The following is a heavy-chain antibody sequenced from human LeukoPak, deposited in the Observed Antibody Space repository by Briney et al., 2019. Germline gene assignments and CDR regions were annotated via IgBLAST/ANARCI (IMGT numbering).Heavy chain of an antibody. CDR1: GFTFSSYA. CDR2: ISGSGGST. Sequence: GGSLRLSCAASGFTFSSYAMSWVRQAPGKGLEWVSAISGSGGSTYYADSVKGRFTISRDNSKSTLFLQMNSLRAEDTAVYYRAKDPRVGSRVATPCHWGQGTLVTVSS. J-gene: IGHJ4*02. D-gene: IGHD5-24*01. V-gene: IGHV3-23*01. CDR3: AKDPRVGSRVATPCH.